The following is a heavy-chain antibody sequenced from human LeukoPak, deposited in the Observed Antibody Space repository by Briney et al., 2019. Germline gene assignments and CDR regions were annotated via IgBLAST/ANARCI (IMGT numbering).Heavy chain of an antibody. CDR1: GGSISSSSYY. J-gene: IGHJ4*02. V-gene: IGHV4-39*07. CDR3: ARSHFGKAALDC. Sequence: PSETLSLTCTVSGGSISSSSYYWGWIRQPPGKGLEWIGSIYYSGSTYYNPSLKSRVTISVDTSKNQFSLKLSSVTAADTAVYYCARSHFGKAALDCWGQGTLVTVSS. D-gene: IGHD6-25*01. CDR2: IYYSGST.